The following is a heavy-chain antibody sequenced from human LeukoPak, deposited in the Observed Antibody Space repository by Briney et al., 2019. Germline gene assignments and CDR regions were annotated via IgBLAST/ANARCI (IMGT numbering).Heavy chain of an antibody. V-gene: IGHV2-5*01. CDR3: AHSEWDCSSTSCYYYYGMDV. CDR2: IYWNDDK. Sequence: SGPTLVKPTQTLTLTCTFSGFSLSTSGVGVGWIRQPPGKALEWLALIYWNDDKRYSPSLKGRLTITKDTSKNQVVLTMTNMDPVDTATYYCAHSEWDCSSTSCYYYYGMDVWGQGTTVTVSS. J-gene: IGHJ6*02. CDR1: GFSLSTSGVG. D-gene: IGHD2-2*01.